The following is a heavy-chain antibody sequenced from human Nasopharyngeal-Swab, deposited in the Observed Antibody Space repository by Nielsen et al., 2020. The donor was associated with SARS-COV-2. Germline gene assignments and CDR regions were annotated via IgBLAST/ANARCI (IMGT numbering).Heavy chain of an antibody. J-gene: IGHJ4*02. Sequence: SETLSLTCAVYGGSFSAYYWSWIRQPPGKGLEWIGEINDSGSTNYNASLKSRVTISADTSKKQFALRLTSVTAADTAVYYCPREPRHRVYDSAPRPFDYWGQGTLVTVSS. CDR1: GGSFSAYY. D-gene: IGHD3-10*01. V-gene: IGHV4-34*01. CDR3: PREPRHRVYDSAPRPFDY. CDR2: INDSGST.